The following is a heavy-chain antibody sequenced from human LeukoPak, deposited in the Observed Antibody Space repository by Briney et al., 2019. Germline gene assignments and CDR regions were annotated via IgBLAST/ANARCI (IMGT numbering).Heavy chain of an antibody. V-gene: IGHV3-13*01. CDR2: IGSAGDT. Sequence: GGSLRLSCAASGFTFSRYDMHWVRQGPGKGLEWVSGIGSAGDTYYLDSVKGRFTISRDSAKNSVHLQMNSLRVGDAAVYYCVRGLESHYYFGMDVWGRGTTVIVSS. J-gene: IGHJ6*02. D-gene: IGHD1-1*01. CDR1: GFTFSRYD. CDR3: VRGLESHYYFGMDV.